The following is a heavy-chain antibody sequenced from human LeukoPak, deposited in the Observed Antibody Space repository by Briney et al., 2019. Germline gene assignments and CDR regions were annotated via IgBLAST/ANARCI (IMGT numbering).Heavy chain of an antibody. J-gene: IGHJ3*02. V-gene: IGHV1-69*05. CDR2: IIPIFGTA. D-gene: IGHD6-19*01. CDR3: ARDSLAAPGAFDI. Sequence: SVKVSCKASGGTFSSYAISWVRQAPGQGLEWMGGIIPIFGTANYAQKFQGRVTITTDESTSTAYMELSSLRSEDTAVYYCARDSLAAPGAFDIWGQGTMVTVSS. CDR1: GGTFSSYA.